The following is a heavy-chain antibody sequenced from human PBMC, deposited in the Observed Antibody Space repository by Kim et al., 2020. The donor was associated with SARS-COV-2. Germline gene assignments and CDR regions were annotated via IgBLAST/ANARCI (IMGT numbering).Heavy chain of an antibody. CDR1: GFTFSTYA. Sequence: GGSLRLSCAASGFTFSTYAMNWVHQAPGKGLEWVSYISSSRRNIYYADSVKGRFTMSRDNAKNSLYLQMNSMRDEDTAVYYCARGYYYDSSDAFDIWGQGTMVTVSS. CDR3: ARGYYYDSSDAFDI. D-gene: IGHD3-22*01. J-gene: IGHJ3*02. CDR2: ISSSRRNI. V-gene: IGHV3-48*02.